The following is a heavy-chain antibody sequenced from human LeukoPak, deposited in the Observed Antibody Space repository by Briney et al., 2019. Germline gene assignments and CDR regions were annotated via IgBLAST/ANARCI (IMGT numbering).Heavy chain of an antibody. V-gene: IGHV4-59*03. J-gene: IGHJ4*02. CDR3: AGRRIAVAQYYFDY. D-gene: IGHD6-19*01. CDR2: IYHSGST. CDR1: GGSISGYY. Sequence: SETLSLTCTVSGGSISGYYWNWIRQPPGKGLEWIGYIYHSGSTNYNPSLKSRVTISVDTSKNQFSLNLSSVTATDTAVYYCAGRRIAVAQYYFDYWGQGTLVTVSS.